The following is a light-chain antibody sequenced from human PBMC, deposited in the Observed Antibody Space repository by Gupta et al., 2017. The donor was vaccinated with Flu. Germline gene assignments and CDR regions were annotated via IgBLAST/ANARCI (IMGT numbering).Light chain of an antibody. CDR2: ENN. J-gene: IGLJ2*01. Sequence: QSVLTQPPSMSAAPGQKVTISCSGSSSNIGNNYVSWYQQLPGTAPKLPIYENNYRPSGIPDRFSGSKSGTSATLAITGLQTGDEADYYCGTWDSSLSAVFGGGTKLTVL. CDR1: SSNIGNNY. V-gene: IGLV1-51*02. CDR3: GTWDSSLSAV.